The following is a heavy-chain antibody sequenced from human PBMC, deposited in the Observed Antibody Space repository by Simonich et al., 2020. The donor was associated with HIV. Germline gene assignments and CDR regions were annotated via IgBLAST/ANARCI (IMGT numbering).Heavy chain of an antibody. CDR3: ARERAGTMIGLGFQH. Sequence: EVQLVESGGGLVKRGGSLRLSCAASGFTFSTYTMNWVRQAPGKGLEWISSIGSSSSYIYYADSVKGRFTISRDNAKNSLYLQMNSLRAEDTAVYYCARERAGTMIGLGFQHWGQGTLVTVSS. J-gene: IGHJ1*01. D-gene: IGHD3-22*01. V-gene: IGHV3-21*02. CDR2: IGSSSSYI. CDR1: GFTFSTYT.